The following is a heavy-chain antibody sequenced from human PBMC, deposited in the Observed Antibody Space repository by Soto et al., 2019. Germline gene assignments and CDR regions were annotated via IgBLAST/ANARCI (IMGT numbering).Heavy chain of an antibody. CDR2: VNPILSMS. Sequence: QVQLVQSGAELKKPGSSVKVSCKASGDTFSFYTINWVRQAPGLGLEWMGRVNPILSMSNYAQKFQGRVTMTADKSTSTAYMELRSLRSDDTASYYCATSYGSGYRAFDYWGQGALVTVSS. CDR1: GDTFSFYT. D-gene: IGHD3-10*01. J-gene: IGHJ4*02. V-gene: IGHV1-69*02. CDR3: ATSYGSGYRAFDY.